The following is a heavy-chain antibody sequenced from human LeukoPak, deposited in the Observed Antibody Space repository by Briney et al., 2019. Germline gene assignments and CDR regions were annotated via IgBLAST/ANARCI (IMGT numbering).Heavy chain of an antibody. CDR3: ARDREGIAARRYYFDY. D-gene: IGHD6-6*01. J-gene: IGHJ4*02. Sequence: SLSLTPTLSLGSLTSYYWTWRRQPAGHGLQGIGGIYTSGSTNYNPSLKSRVTMSVDTSKNQFSLKLSSVTAADTAVYYCARDREGIAARRYYFDYWGQGTLVTVSS. V-gene: IGHV4-4*07. CDR1: LGSLTSYY. CDR2: IYTSGST.